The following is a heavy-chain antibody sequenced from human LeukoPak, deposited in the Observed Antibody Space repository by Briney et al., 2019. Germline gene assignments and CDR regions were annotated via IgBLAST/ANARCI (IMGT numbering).Heavy chain of an antibody. CDR2: IYTSGST. V-gene: IGHV4-61*02. D-gene: IGHD6-13*01. CDR3: AREAYSSSWFNWFDP. Sequence: SETLSLTCTVSGGSISSGSYYWNWIRQPAGKGLEWIGRIYTSGSTNYNPSLKSRVTISVDTSKNQFSLKVSSVTAADTAVYHCAREAYSSSWFNWFDPWGQGTLVTVSS. J-gene: IGHJ5*02. CDR1: GGSISSGSYY.